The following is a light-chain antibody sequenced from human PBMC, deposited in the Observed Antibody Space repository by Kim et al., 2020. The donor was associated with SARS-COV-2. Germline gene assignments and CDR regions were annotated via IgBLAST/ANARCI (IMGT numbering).Light chain of an antibody. CDR1: QSISRW. CDR2: DAS. V-gene: IGKV1-5*01. CDR3: QQYDNYGT. J-gene: IGKJ1*01. Sequence: SASVGDRVPITCRASQSISRWLAWYQQKPGKAPKLLIYDASSLESGVPSRFSGSGSGTEFTLTINSLQPDEFATYYCQQYDNYGTFGQGTKVEIK.